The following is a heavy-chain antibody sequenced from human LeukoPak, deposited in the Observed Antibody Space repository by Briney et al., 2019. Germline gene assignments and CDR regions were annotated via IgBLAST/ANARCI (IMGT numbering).Heavy chain of an antibody. D-gene: IGHD3-16*01. V-gene: IGHV4-39*01. Sequence: SETLSLTCTVSGGSISSSSYYWGWIRQPPGKGLEWIGSIYYSGSTYYNPSLKSRVTISVDTSKNQFSLKLSSVTAADTAVYHCASRGDYDLDYWGQGTLVTVSS. J-gene: IGHJ4*02. CDR2: IYYSGST. CDR1: GGSISSSSYY. CDR3: ASRGDYDLDY.